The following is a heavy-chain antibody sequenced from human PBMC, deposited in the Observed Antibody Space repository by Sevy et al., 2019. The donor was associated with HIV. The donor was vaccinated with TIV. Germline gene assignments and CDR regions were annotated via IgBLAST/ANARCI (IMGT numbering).Heavy chain of an antibody. CDR2: IRAENSGT. D-gene: IGHD4-17*01. CDR1: GFDFRTYP. CDR3: VRDYAVAFDH. V-gene: IGHV3-48*04. J-gene: IGHJ4*01. Sequence: GESLKISCVASGFDFRTYPMNWVRQAPGKGLEWISNIRAENSGTNYADSVKGRFTVSRDNAQNSLYLQMNSLRVEDSAVYYCVRDYAVAFDHWGHGVLVNVSS.